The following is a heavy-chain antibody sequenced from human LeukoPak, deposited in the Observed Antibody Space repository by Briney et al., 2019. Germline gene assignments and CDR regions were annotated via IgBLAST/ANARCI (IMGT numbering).Heavy chain of an antibody. J-gene: IGHJ4*02. V-gene: IGHV3-74*01. CDR3: ARPTTTLEY. CDR1: GVTFTSYW. CDR2: INPDGSGP. Sequence: PGGSLRLSCATSGVTFTSYWMHWVRQAPGKGLVWVSRINPDGSGPIYADSVKGRFTISRDNAKNTLYLQMNSLRDEDTAVYYCARPTTTLEYWGQGTLVTVSS. D-gene: IGHD1-7*01.